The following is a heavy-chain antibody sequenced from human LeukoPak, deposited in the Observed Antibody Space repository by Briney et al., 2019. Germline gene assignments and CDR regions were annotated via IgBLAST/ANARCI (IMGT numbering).Heavy chain of an antibody. CDR1: GYSISSGYY. J-gene: IGHJ3*02. D-gene: IGHD2-15*01. Sequence: SETLSLTCTVSGYSISSGYYWGWIRQPPGKGLEWIGSIYHSGSTNYNPSLKSRVTISVDKSKNQFSLKLSSVTAADTAVYYCARERDGGGNAFDIWGQGTMVTVSS. V-gene: IGHV4-38-2*02. CDR3: ARERDGGGNAFDI. CDR2: IYHSGST.